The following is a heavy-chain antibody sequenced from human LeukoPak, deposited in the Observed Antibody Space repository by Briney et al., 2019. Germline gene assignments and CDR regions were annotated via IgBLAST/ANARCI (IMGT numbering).Heavy chain of an antibody. CDR1: GYTLTELS. J-gene: IGHJ4*02. Sequence: GASVKVSCKVSGYTLTELSTHWVRQAPGQGIEWMGGFDPEEGETIYAQNFQGRVTMTRDTSTSTVYMELSSLRSEDTAVYYCARDPSSVGTTNKAYGLDYWGQGTLVTVSS. CDR2: FDPEEGET. V-gene: IGHV1-24*01. D-gene: IGHD2-21*01. CDR3: ARDPSSVGTTNKAYGLDY.